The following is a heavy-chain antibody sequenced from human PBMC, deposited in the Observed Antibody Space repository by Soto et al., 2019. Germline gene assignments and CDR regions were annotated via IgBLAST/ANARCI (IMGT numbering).Heavy chain of an antibody. CDR3: ARDNRDWVEVAGSVPWFDP. J-gene: IGHJ5*02. V-gene: IGHV3-30-3*01. CDR2: ISFDGTTD. D-gene: IGHD6-19*01. CDR1: GFNFNNYN. Sequence: PGGSLRLSCVASGFNFNNYNLHWVRQAPSNSLESVAVISFDGTTDYYADSVKGRFTVSRDNFKNILSLQMDSLRPEDTAVYYCARDNRDWVEVAGSVPWFDPWGQGTLVTVSS.